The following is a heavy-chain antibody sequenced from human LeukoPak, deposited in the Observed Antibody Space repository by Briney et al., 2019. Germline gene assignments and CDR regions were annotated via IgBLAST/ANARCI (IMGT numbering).Heavy chain of an antibody. CDR1: GFTFSNAW. V-gene: IGHV3-15*01. J-gene: IGHJ4*02. D-gene: IGHD3-16*02. Sequence: GGSLRLSCAVSGFTFSNAWMSWVRQAPGKGLEWVGRIKSKTDGGTTDYAAPVKGRFTISRDNAKNSLYLQMNNLRAEDMAVYYCARGVAEGGLYVWGSYRPGDYWGQGTLVTVSS. CDR3: ARGVAEGGLYVWGSYRPGDY. CDR2: IKSKTDGGTT.